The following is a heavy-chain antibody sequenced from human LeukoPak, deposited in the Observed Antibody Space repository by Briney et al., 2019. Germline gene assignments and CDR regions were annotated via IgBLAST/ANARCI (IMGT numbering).Heavy chain of an antibody. V-gene: IGHV4-59*11. D-gene: IGHD4-23*01. CDR3: AREVYGGNANWFDP. J-gene: IGHJ5*02. CDR1: GGSISSHY. CDR2: IYYSRST. Sequence: PSETLSLTCAVSGGSISSHYWSWIRQPPGKGLEWIGYIYYSRSTNYNPSLKSRVTISVDTSKNQFSLKLSSVTAADTAVYYCAREVYGGNANWFDPWGQGTLVTVSS.